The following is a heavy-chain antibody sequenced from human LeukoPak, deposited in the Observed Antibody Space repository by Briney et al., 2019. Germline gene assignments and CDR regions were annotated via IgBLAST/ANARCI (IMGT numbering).Heavy chain of an antibody. J-gene: IGHJ4*02. CDR3: AAYYGSGRNYFDY. Sequence: SETLSLTCTVSGDSISSYYWSWIRQPPGKGLEWVGYVSYSGGTNYNPSLKSRVTISVDTSKSHFSLKLSSVTAADTAVYYCAAYYGSGRNYFDYWGQGILVTVAS. CDR1: GDSISSYY. D-gene: IGHD3-10*01. CDR2: VSYSGGT. V-gene: IGHV4-59*01.